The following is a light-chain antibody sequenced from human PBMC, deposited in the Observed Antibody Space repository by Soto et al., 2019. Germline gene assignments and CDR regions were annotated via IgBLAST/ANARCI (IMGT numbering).Light chain of an antibody. J-gene: IGKJ2*01. CDR2: GAS. CDR3: QQYGNSPPT. CDR1: QRVANNY. V-gene: IGKV3-20*01. Sequence: DSVLTQSPGTLSLSPGEKATLSCRASQRVANNYLAWYQRKPGHAPRLLIYGASIRASGIPDRFSGSGSRTDFTLTISGLEPEDFAVYYCQQYGNSPPTFGQGTKLEIK.